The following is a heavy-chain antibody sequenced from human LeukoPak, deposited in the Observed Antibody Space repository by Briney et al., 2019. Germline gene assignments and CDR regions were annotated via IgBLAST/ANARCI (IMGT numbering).Heavy chain of an antibody. J-gene: IGHJ4*02. Sequence: PSETLSLTCTVSGGSISSYHWSWIRRPPGKGLEWIGYIYYSGSTNYNPSLKSRVTISVDTSKNQFSLKLSSVTAADTAVYYCARVGYSYGGNFDYWGQGTLVTVSS. CDR3: ARVGYSYGGNFDY. CDR1: GGSISSYH. D-gene: IGHD5-18*01. CDR2: IYYSGST. V-gene: IGHV4-59*01.